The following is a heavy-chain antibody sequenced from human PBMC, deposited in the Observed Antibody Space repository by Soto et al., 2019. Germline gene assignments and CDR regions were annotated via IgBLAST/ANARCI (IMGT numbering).Heavy chain of an antibody. CDR2: IYYSGST. J-gene: IGHJ4*02. CDR3: ARLIVYSSGWYGPWPNYFDY. V-gene: IGHV4-39*01. Sequence: SETLSLTCTVPGGSISSSSYYWGWIRQPPGKGLEWIGSIYYSGSTYYNPSLKSRVTISVDTSKNQFSLKLSSVTAADTAVYYCARLIVYSSGWYGPWPNYFDYWGQGTLVTVSS. CDR1: GGSISSSSYY. D-gene: IGHD6-19*01.